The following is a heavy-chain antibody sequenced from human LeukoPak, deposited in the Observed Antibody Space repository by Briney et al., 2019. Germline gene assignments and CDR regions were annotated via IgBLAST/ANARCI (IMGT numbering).Heavy chain of an antibody. D-gene: IGHD6-19*01. CDR1: GYTFTGYY. V-gene: IGHV1-2*02. CDR2: INPNSGGT. Sequence: ASVKVSCKASGYTFTGYYIHWVRQAPGQGLEWMGRINPNSGGTNYALNFQGRVTMTWDMSTSTVYMELSSLRSEDTAVYYCARSHYSRGWEYFDYWGQGTLVTVSS. J-gene: IGHJ4*02. CDR3: ARSHYSRGWEYFDY.